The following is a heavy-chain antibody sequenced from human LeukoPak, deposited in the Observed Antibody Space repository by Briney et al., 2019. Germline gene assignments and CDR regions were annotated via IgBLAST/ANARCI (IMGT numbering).Heavy chain of an antibody. Sequence: SETLSLTCAVYGGSFSGYHWSWIRQPPGKGLEWIGEINHSGSTNYNPSLKSRVTISVDTSKNQFSLKLSSVTAADTAVYYCARLPRGEWPTDYWGQGTLVTVSS. CDR2: INHSGST. V-gene: IGHV4-34*01. J-gene: IGHJ4*02. D-gene: IGHD3-10*01. CDR1: GGSFSGYH. CDR3: ARLPRGEWPTDY.